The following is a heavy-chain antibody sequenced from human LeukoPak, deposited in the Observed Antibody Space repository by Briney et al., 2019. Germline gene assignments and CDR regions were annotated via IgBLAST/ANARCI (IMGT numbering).Heavy chain of an antibody. CDR1: GYTLTELS. Sequence: ASVKVSCKVSGYTLTELSMHWVRQAPGKGLEWMGGFDPEDGETIYAQKFQGRVTMTEDTSTDTAYMELSSLRSEHTAVYYCATAWVADSSRDFDIWGQGTMVTVSS. J-gene: IGHJ3*02. CDR2: FDPEDGET. V-gene: IGHV1-24*01. CDR3: ATAWVADSSRDFDI. D-gene: IGHD3-22*01.